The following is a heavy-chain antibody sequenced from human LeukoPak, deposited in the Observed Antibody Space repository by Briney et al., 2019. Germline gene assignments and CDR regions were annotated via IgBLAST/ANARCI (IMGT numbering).Heavy chain of an antibody. CDR2: IYYSGST. CDR1: GGSINSYY. Sequence: PSETLSLTXTVSGGSINSYYWSWIRQPPGKGLEWIGYIYYSGSTNYNPSLKSRVTISVDTSKNQFSLKLSSVTAADTAVYYCARGYYFDYWGQGTLVTVSS. V-gene: IGHV4-59*01. J-gene: IGHJ4*02. CDR3: ARGYYFDY.